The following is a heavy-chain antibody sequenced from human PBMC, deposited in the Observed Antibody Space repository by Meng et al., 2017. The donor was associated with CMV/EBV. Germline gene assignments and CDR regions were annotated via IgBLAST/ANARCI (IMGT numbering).Heavy chain of an antibody. J-gene: IGHJ3*02. V-gene: IGHV3-11*01. CDR1: TFSDYY. D-gene: IGHD1-26*01. CDR3: ARELSGSSPFSSRRFAFDI. CDR2: ISSSGSTI. Sequence: TFSDYYMSWIRQAPGKGLEWVSYISSSGSTIYYADSVKGRFTISRDNAKNSLYLQMNSLRAEDTAVYYCARELSGSSPFSSRRFAFDIWGQGTMVTVSS.